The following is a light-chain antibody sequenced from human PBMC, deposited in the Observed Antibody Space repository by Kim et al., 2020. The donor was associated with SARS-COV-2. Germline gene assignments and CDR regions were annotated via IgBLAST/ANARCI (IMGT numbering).Light chain of an antibody. Sequence: ALVRITCTPRRGHSGYDIAWHQQQPEKGPRFLMKLTSEGSHNTGDGVPDRVSGSSYGAERYLTVSRPQSEDEADYYCQNWGAGIHVFGAGTKLTVL. V-gene: IGLV4-69*01. CDR1: RGHSGYD. J-gene: IGLJ3*02. CDR2: LTSEGSH. CDR3: QNWGAGIHV.